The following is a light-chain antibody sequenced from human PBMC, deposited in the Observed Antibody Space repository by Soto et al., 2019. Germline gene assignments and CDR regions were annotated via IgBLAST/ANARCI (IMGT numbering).Light chain of an antibody. CDR3: QQRSNWPPT. CDR2: DAS. V-gene: IGKV3-11*01. J-gene: IGKJ1*01. Sequence: EIVLTQSPATLSLSPGEIATLSCRASQSVSSYLAWYQQKPGQAPRLLIYDASNRATGIPARFSGSGSGTDFTLTISSLEPEAFAVYYCQQRSNWPPTFGQGTKVEIK. CDR1: QSVSSY.